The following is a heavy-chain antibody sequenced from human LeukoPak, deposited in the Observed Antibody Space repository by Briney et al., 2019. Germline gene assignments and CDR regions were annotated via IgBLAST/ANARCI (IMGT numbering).Heavy chain of an antibody. D-gene: IGHD3-3*01. CDR2: IIPIFGTA. CDR1: GGTFSSYA. Sequence: GASVKVSCKASGGTFSSYAISWVRQAPGQGLEWMGGIIPIFGTANYAQKFQGRVTITTDESTSTAYMELSSLRSEDTAVYYCATTESHYDFWSGYYSHYFDYWGQGTLVTVSS. CDR3: ATTESHYDFWSGYYSHYFDY. V-gene: IGHV1-69*05. J-gene: IGHJ4*02.